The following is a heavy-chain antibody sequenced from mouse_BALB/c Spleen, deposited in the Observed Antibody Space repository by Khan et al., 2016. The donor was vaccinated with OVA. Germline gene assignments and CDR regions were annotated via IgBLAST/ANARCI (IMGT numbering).Heavy chain of an antibody. CDR1: GYIFTDYN. V-gene: IGHV1-77*01. Sequence: VQLQESGAELARPGASVKLSCKASGYIFTDYNINWMRQRTGQGLEWIGEIYPGSDNTYYNERFKGKATLTVDKSSRTAYMHLSSLTSEDSAVYFCTREWAAWFPYWGQGTLVTVSA. CDR3: TREWAAWFPY. J-gene: IGHJ3*01. CDR2: IYPGSDNT.